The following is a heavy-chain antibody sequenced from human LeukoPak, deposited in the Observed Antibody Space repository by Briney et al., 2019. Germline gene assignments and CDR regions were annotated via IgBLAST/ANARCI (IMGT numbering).Heavy chain of an antibody. D-gene: IGHD5-24*01. CDR2: ISDSGTGT. Sequence: PGGSLRLSCAASGFTFSSYAMSWVRQAPGKGLEWVSGISDSGTGTYYADSVKGRFTISRDNSENTLFLQMNSLRAEDTAVYYCAKDHIRRDGYSDFDYWGQGTLVTVSS. CDR3: AKDHIRRDGYSDFDY. V-gene: IGHV3-23*01. J-gene: IGHJ4*02. CDR1: GFTFSSYA.